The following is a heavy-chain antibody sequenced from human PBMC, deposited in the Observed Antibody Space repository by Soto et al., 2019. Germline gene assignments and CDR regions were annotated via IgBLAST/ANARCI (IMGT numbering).Heavy chain of an antibody. V-gene: IGHV3-9*01. Sequence: EVQLVESGGGLVQPGRSLRLSCAASGFTFDDYAMHWVRQAPGKGLEWVSGISWNSGSIGYADSVKGRFTISRENAKNSLYLQMNSLRAEDTALYYCAKEHHSSGWRAFDYWGQGTLVTVSS. CDR1: GFTFDDYA. CDR3: AKEHHSSGWRAFDY. J-gene: IGHJ4*02. D-gene: IGHD6-19*01. CDR2: ISWNSGSI.